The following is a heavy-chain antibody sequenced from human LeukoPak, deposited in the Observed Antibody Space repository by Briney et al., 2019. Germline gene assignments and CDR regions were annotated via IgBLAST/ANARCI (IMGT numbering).Heavy chain of an antibody. Sequence: PGGSLRLSCAASGFTFSSYAVSWVRQAPGRGLEWVSAISGSGGSTYYADSVKGRFTISRDNSKNTLYLQMNSLRAEDTAVYYCATGRFPLGYFDYWGQGTLVTVSS. CDR3: ATGRFPLGYFDY. V-gene: IGHV3-23*01. CDR2: ISGSGGST. J-gene: IGHJ4*02. CDR1: GFTFSSYA. D-gene: IGHD1-26*01.